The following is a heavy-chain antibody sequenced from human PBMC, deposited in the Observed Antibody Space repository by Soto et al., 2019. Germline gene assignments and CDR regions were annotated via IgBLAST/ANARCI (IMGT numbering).Heavy chain of an antibody. J-gene: IGHJ6*02. Sequence: SETLSLTCTVSGGSISSYYWSWIRQPPGKGLEWIGYIYYCGSTNYNPSFKSRVTISVDTSKNHFSLKLSSVTAADTAVYYCARGGIVLVPAAPYYYYYYGMDVWGQGTTVTVSS. CDR1: GGSISSYY. D-gene: IGHD2-2*01. CDR2: IYYCGST. CDR3: ARGGIVLVPAAPYYYYYYGMDV. V-gene: IGHV4-59*01.